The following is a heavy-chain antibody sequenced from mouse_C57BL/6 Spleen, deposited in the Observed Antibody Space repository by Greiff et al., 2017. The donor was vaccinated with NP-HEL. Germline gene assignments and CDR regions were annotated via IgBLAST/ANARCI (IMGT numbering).Heavy chain of an antibody. Sequence: QVQLQQPGAELVKPGASVKMSCKASGYTFTSYWITWVKQRPGQGLEWIGDIYPGSGSTNYNEKFKSKATLTVDTSSSTAYMQLSSLTSEDSAVYYCARRLRRLLYYAMDYWGQGTSVTVSS. V-gene: IGHV1-55*01. CDR2: IYPGSGST. D-gene: IGHD1-2*01. CDR3: ARRLRRLLYYAMDY. CDR1: GYTFTSYW. J-gene: IGHJ4*01.